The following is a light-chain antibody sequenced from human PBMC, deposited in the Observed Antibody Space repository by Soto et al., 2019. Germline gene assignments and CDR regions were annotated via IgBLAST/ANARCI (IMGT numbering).Light chain of an antibody. V-gene: IGKV1-8*01. CDR2: AAS. Sequence: AIRMTQSPSSFSASTGDRVTITCRASQGISSYLAWYQQKPGKAPKLLIYAASTLQSGVPSRFSGCGAGTDFTLTISCLQSEDFATYYCLQYYSYPQTFGQGTKVEIK. CDR1: QGISSY. J-gene: IGKJ1*01. CDR3: LQYYSYPQT.